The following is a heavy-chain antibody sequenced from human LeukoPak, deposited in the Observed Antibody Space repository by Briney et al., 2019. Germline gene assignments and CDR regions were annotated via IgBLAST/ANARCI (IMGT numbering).Heavy chain of an antibody. V-gene: IGHV3-48*01. Sequence: GGSLRLSCAASGFTVSSNYMSWVRQAPGKGLGWGSYIGGSSTTIYYADSVKGRFTISRDNGKNSLYLQMNSLRAEDTAVYYCARDDSPFDYGGRGPLVTVSS. CDR1: GFTVSSNY. CDR2: IGGSSTTI. CDR3: ARDDSPFDY. J-gene: IGHJ4*02. D-gene: IGHD2-15*01.